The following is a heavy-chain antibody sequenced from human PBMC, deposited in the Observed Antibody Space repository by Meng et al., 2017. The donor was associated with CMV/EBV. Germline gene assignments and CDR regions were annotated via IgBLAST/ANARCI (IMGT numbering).Heavy chain of an antibody. D-gene: IGHD1-26*01. J-gene: IGHJ3*02. CDR1: GFTFSSYS. Sequence: GESLKISCAASGFTFSSYSMNWVRQAPGKGLEWVSSISSSSSDIYYADSVKGRFTISRDNAKNSLYLQMNSLRAEDTAVYYCARREGGSYEGAFDIWGQGTMVTVSS. CDR3: ARREGGSYEGAFDI. V-gene: IGHV3-21*01. CDR2: ISSSSSDI.